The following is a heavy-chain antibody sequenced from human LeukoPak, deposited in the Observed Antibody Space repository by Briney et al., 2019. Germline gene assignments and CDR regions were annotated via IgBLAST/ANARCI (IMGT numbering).Heavy chain of an antibody. CDR2: ISGSGGST. V-gene: IGHV3-23*01. Sequence: GGSLRLSCAASGFTFSSYWMSWVRQAPGKGLEWVSAISGSGGSTYYADSVKGRFTISRDNSKNTLYLQMNSLRAEDTAVYYCAKGDSGRSQHFDYWGQGTLVTVSS. D-gene: IGHD1-26*01. J-gene: IGHJ4*02. CDR3: AKGDSGRSQHFDY. CDR1: GFTFSSYW.